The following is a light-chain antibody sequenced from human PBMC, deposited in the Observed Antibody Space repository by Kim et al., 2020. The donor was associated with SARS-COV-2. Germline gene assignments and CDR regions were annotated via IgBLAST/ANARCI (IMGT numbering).Light chain of an antibody. CDR3: SSYTSSSTVV. V-gene: IGLV2-14*03. CDR1: SSDVGGYNY. Sequence: GQSITFTCTGTSSDVGGYNYFSWDQQHPVKAPKLMIYDVSNRPSGVSYRFSGSKSGNTASLTSSGLQAEDEADYYCSSYTSSSTVVFGGGTQLTVL. J-gene: IGLJ2*01. CDR2: DVS.